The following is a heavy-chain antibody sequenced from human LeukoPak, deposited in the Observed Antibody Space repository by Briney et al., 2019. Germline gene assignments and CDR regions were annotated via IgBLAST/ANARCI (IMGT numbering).Heavy chain of an antibody. CDR3: ARPPRGGTSKFDY. CDR2: IYHGDSDT. CDR1: GYSFSSHW. V-gene: IGHV5-51*01. D-gene: IGHD1-7*01. Sequence: PGESLKISWKCFGYSFSSHWIAWVRQMPGKGLEWMGIIYHGDSDTRHSPSSQGQVTISVDKSISPAYLQWSSLKASDTAMYYCARPPRGGTSKFDYWGQGTLISAAS. J-gene: IGHJ4*02.